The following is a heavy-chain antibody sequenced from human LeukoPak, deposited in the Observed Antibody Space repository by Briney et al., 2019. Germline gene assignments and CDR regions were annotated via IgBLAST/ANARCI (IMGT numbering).Heavy chain of an antibody. J-gene: IGHJ4*02. CDR2: ISWDGGST. D-gene: IGHD6-19*01. CDR3: AKDGDSSGWYFDY. CDR1: GFTFDDYA. Sequence: QPGGSLRLSCAASGFTFDDYAMHWVRQAPGKGLEWVSLISWDGGSTYYADSVKGRFTISRDNSKTSLYLQMNSLRAEDTALYYCAKDGDSSGWYFDYWGQGTLVTVSS. V-gene: IGHV3-43D*04.